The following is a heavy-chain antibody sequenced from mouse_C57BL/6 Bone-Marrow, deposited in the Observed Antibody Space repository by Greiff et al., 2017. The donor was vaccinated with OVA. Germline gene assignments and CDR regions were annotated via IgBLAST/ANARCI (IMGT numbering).Heavy chain of an antibody. Sequence: EVKLMESGPGLVKPSQSLSLTCSVTGYSITSCYYWYWIRQFPGNKLEWMGYISYDGSNNYNPSLKNRFSITRDTSKNQFFLKLNSVTTEDTATYYCARHYYGSSFAMDYWGQGTSVTVSS. D-gene: IGHD1-1*01. J-gene: IGHJ4*01. CDR1: GYSITSCYY. CDR3: ARHYYGSSFAMDY. V-gene: IGHV3-6*01. CDR2: ISYDGSN.